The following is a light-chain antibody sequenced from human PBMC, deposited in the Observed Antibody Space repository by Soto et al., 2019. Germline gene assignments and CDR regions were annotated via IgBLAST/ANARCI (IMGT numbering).Light chain of an antibody. V-gene: IGLV2-14*01. Sequence: QSALTQPASVSGSPGQSITISCTGTSSDVGGYNYVSWYQQFPGKAPKLMIYEVSNRPSGGSDRFSGSKSGNTASLTISGLQAEDEANYYCSSYTTRNTLVFGGGTKVTVL. CDR1: SSDVGGYNY. CDR3: SSYTTRNTLV. CDR2: EVS. J-gene: IGLJ3*02.